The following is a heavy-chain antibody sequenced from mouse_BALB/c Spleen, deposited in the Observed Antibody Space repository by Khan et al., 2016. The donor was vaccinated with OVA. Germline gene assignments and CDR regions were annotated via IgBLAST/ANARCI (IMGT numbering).Heavy chain of an antibody. D-gene: IGHD1-1*01. CDR3: ARVYGGDFDY. CDR2: ISYSGNT. CDR1: GYSITSDYA. V-gene: IGHV3-2*02. J-gene: IGHJ2*02. Sequence: EVQLQESGPGLVKPSQSLSLTCTVTGYSITSDYAWNWIRQSPGNILEWMGFISYSGNTKYNPSLKSRFSITRDTSKNQFFLQLNSLTTEDTATYYCARVYGGDFDYGGQGTSLTVSS.